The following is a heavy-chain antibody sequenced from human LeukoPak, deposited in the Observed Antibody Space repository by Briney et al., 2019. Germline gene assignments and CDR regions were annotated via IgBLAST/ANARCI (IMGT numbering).Heavy chain of an antibody. V-gene: IGHV1-2*02. D-gene: IGHD5-12*01. Sequence: AAVTVSYMASGYTFTDYYMHGVGQAPGQGGEWVGWINPNSGGTNYAQKFQGRVTITRDTAISTAYMELSSLRSADTAVYYCARVKWLRLAVLDRGQGTLVTVSS. CDR3: ARVKWLRLAVLD. CDR2: INPNSGGT. J-gene: IGHJ4*02. CDR1: GYTFTDYY.